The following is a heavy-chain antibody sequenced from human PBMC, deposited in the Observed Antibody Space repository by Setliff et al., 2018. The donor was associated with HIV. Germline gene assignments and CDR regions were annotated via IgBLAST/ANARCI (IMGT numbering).Heavy chain of an antibody. V-gene: IGHV4-39*01. Sequence: SETLSLTCTVSGGSISSSSYYWGWIRQPPGKGLEWIGSIYYSGSTYYNPSLKSRVTISVDTSKNQFSLKLSSVTAADTAVYYCARIAGDYDFWSGYSKYYYYYYMDVWGKGTTVTV. CDR1: GGSISSSSYY. J-gene: IGHJ6*03. D-gene: IGHD3-3*01. CDR3: ARIAGDYDFWSGYSKYYYYYYMDV. CDR2: IYYSGST.